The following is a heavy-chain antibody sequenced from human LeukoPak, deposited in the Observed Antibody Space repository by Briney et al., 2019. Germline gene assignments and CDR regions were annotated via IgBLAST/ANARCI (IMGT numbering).Heavy chain of an antibody. D-gene: IGHD3-22*01. J-gene: IGHJ5*02. Sequence: SVKVSCKASGGTFSSYAISWVRQAPGQGLEWMGRIIPILGIANYAQKFQGRVTITANKSTSTAYMELSSLRSEDTAVYYCARARRASSGYYYYWFDPWGQGTLVTVSS. CDR1: GGTFSSYA. CDR2: IIPILGIA. CDR3: ARARRASSGYYYYWFDP. V-gene: IGHV1-69*04.